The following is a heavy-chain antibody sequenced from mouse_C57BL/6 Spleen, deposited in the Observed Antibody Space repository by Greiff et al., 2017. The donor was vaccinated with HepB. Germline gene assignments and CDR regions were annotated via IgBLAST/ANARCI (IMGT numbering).Heavy chain of an antibody. CDR2: ISYDGSN. CDR1: GYSITSGYY. V-gene: IGHV3-6*01. J-gene: IGHJ4*01. CDR3: ARVVLGAYAMDY. D-gene: IGHD4-1*01. Sequence: EVQLQESGPGLVKPSQSLSLTCSATGYSITSGYYWNWIRQFPGNKLEWMGYISYDGSNNYNPSLKNRISITRDTSKNQFFLKLNSVTTEDTATYYCARVVLGAYAMDYWGQGTSVTVSS.